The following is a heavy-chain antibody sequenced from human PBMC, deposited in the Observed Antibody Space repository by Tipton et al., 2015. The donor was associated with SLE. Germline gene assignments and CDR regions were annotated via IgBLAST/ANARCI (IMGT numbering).Heavy chain of an antibody. CDR3: TSYRYYYYGMDV. Sequence: TLSLTCTVSGGSLSSSGYYWAWIRQPPGKGLEWIGSIYYSGSTYYNPSLRSRVTTSVDTSKNQVSLKLSSVTAADTAVYYCTSYRYYYYGMDVWGQGTTVTVSS. CDR1: GGSLSSSGYY. J-gene: IGHJ6*02. D-gene: IGHD3-16*02. CDR2: IYYSGST. V-gene: IGHV4-39*01.